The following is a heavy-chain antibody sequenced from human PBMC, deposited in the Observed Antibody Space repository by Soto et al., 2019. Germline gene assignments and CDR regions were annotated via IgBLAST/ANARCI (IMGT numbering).Heavy chain of an antibody. CDR2: ISVSGDKA. CDR3: PRDQFRPGLLYPLGFLLPEYGH. J-gene: IGHJ4*02. V-gene: IGHV3-23*01. CDR1: GFAFSTYA. D-gene: IGHD3-16*01. Sequence: EVQLLESGGALVQPGGSLRLSCAASGFAFSTYAMTWVRQAPGKGLEWVAGISVSGDKAYYADSVKGRFTISRDNSKNTVFLQISSLRVEDTAVYYFPRDQFRPGLLYPLGFLLPEYGHWGQGTLVTVSS.